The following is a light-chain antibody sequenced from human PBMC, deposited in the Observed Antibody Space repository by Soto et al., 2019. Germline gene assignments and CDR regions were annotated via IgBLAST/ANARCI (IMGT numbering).Light chain of an antibody. Sequence: DIQMTQSPSTLSASVGDRVTITCRASQSISNWLAWYQQKPGKAPKVLIYDVSSLESGVPSRFSGSGSGTEFTLTISSLQPDDFATYYCQQYNSYSGVFGQGTKVVIK. CDR1: QSISNW. CDR3: QQYNSYSGV. V-gene: IGKV1-5*01. CDR2: DVS. J-gene: IGKJ1*01.